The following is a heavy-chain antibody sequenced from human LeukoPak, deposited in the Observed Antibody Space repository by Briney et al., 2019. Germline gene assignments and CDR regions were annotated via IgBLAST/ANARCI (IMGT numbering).Heavy chain of an antibody. V-gene: IGHV4-59*01. D-gene: IGHD4-11*01. J-gene: IGHJ3*02. Sequence: SETLSLTCTVSGGSISSYYWSWVRQPPGKGLEWIGYIYYSGSTNYNPSLKSRVTISVDTSKNQFSLKLSSVTAADTAFYYCARELQDVFDIWGQGTMVTVSS. CDR2: IYYSGST. CDR1: GGSISSYY. CDR3: ARELQDVFDI.